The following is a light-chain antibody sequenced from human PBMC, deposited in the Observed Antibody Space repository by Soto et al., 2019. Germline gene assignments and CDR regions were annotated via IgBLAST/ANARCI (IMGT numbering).Light chain of an antibody. CDR1: QTVSSN. J-gene: IGKJ5*01. Sequence: EIILTQSPDTLSLSPGERATLSCRASQTVSSNYLAWCQQRPGQAPRLLIYGASTRAAGNPDRFSGSGSGTEFTLTISSLQSEDFAVYYCQQYHNWPITFGQGTRLEIK. CDR2: GAS. CDR3: QQYHNWPIT. V-gene: IGKV3D-15*01.